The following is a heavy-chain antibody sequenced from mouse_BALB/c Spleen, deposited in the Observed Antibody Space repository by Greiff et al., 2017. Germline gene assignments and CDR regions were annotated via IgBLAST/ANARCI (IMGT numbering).Heavy chain of an antibody. CDR1: GYSITSDYA. CDR2: ISYSGST. D-gene: IGHD2-2*01. Sequence: EVQLQESGPGLVKPSQSLSLTCTVTGYSITSDYAWNWIRQFPGNKLEWMGYISYSGSTSYNPSLKSRISITRDTSKNQFFLQLNSVTTEDTATYYCARREVSRGFAYWGQGTLVTVSA. V-gene: IGHV3-2*02. J-gene: IGHJ3*01. CDR3: ARREVSRGFAY.